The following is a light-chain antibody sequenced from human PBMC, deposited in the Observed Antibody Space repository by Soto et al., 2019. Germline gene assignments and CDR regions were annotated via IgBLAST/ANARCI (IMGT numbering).Light chain of an antibody. CDR1: QSVTSSH. CDR3: QQYVTSPPGT. J-gene: IGKJ1*01. V-gene: IGKV3-20*01. CDR2: GAS. Sequence: EIVLTQTPGTLSLSPGERATLSCRASQSVTSSHLAWYQQKPGQAPRLLIYGASTRATGITDRFSGGGSGADVTLTISSLEPGDFAVYYCQQYVTSPPGTFGQGTKVEIK.